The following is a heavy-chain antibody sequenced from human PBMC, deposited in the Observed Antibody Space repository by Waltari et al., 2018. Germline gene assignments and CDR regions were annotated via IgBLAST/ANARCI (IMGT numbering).Heavy chain of an antibody. Sequence: EVEVVESGGGFIQPGGSLSLDCAVSGFLVSENDVIWVRQAPGKGLEWVLMVYSPGDAHFAYYVKGRFTSSRDMSTNTVFLHMSGLRDEATAVYYCALNTVTVPFPYWGRGTLVTVSS. CDR3: ALNTVTVPFPY. V-gene: IGHV3-53*01. CDR2: VYSPGDA. J-gene: IGHJ4*02. CDR1: GFLVSEND. D-gene: IGHD4-17*01.